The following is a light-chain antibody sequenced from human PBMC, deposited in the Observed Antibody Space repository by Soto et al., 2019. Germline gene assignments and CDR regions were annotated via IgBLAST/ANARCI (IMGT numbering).Light chain of an antibody. J-gene: IGKJ1*01. CDR3: QQYNTWPRT. V-gene: IGKV3-15*01. CDR1: QGIKDY. Sequence: EIVMTPSPATLSVSPGERATLSCRASQGIKDYVAWFQQKPGQAPRLLIYGASTRATAIPARFSGSGSGTEFTLAISSLQSEDFAVYYCQQYNTWPRTFGQVTKVDIK. CDR2: GAS.